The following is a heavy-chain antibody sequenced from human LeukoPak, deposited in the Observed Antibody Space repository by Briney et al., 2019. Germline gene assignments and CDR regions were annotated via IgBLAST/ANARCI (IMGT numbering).Heavy chain of an antibody. J-gene: IGHJ3*02. Sequence: GGSLRLSCAASGFTFSSYAMSWVRQAPGKGLEWVSAISGSGGSTYYADSVKGRFTISRDNSKDTLYLQMNSLRAEDTAVYYCAKYYYDSSGYYYGDDAFDIWGQGTMVTVSS. D-gene: IGHD3-22*01. CDR3: AKYYYDSSGYYYGDDAFDI. CDR1: GFTFSSYA. CDR2: ISGSGGST. V-gene: IGHV3-23*01.